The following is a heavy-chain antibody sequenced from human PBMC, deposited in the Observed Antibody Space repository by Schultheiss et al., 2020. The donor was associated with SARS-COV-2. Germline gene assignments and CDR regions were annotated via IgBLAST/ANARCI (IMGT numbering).Heavy chain of an antibody. CDR1: GGSISSSNW. CDR2: IYYSGST. CDR3: ATTIPNYDYIWGSYRSFWFDP. J-gene: IGHJ5*02. Sequence: SETLSLTCAVSGGSISSSNWWSWVRQPPGKGLEWIGYIYYSGSTNYNPSLKSRVTMSVDTSENQFSLKLSSVTAADTAVYYCATTIPNYDYIWGSYRSFWFDPWGQGTLVTVSS. D-gene: IGHD3-16*02. V-gene: IGHV4-4*02.